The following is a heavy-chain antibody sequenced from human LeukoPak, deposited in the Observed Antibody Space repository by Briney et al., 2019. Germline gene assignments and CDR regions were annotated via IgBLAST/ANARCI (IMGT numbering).Heavy chain of an antibody. CDR3: ARTPRHVPDY. D-gene: IGHD2-2*01. CDR1: GFTFSSYA. V-gene: IGHV4-39*01. J-gene: IGHJ4*02. Sequence: PGESLRLSCAASGFTFSSYAMSWIRQPPGKGLEWIGSIYYSGSTYYNPSLKSRVTVSVDTSKNQFSLKLSSVTAADTAVYYCARTPRHVPDYWGQGTLVTVSS. CDR2: IYYSGST.